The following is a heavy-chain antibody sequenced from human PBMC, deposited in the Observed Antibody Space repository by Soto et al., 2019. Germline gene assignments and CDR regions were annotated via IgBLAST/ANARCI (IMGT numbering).Heavy chain of an antibody. V-gene: IGHV3-11*06. Sequence: GVALRLAGAASGLNFGLSFMVWMRRRQGKGLERASFIRHNRDYTNYADSVRGRFTFSRDDDKSSIYLQMNSLRADDTAVYYCANIHYGSLDYWGQGTLVTVSS. CDR3: ANIHYGSLDY. J-gene: IGHJ4*02. CDR2: IRHNRDYT. CDR1: GLNFGLSF. D-gene: IGHD4-17*01.